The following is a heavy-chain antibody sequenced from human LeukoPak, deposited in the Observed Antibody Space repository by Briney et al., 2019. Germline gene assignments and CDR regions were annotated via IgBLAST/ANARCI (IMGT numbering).Heavy chain of an antibody. V-gene: IGHV1-46*01. CDR1: GYTFTGYY. CDR2: INPSSGST. CDR3: ARDVLTAAAAPGFDY. J-gene: IGHJ4*02. Sequence: ASVKVSCKASGYTFTGYYMHWVRQAPGQGLEWMGIINPSSGSTTYAQKFQGRVTMTRDTSTSTVYMELSSLRSEDTAVYYCARDVLTAAAAPGFDYWGQGTLVTVSS. D-gene: IGHD6-13*01.